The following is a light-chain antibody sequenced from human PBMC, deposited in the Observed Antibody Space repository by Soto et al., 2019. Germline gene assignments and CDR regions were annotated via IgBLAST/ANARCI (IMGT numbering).Light chain of an antibody. Sequence: QMTQSPSTLSASVGDRVTITCRASQSISTWLAWYQQKPGKAPKLLIYSASDLESGVPSRFSGSGFGTEFTLTITSLQPDDFATYYCQQYNSYSTFGPATFGQGTKVDIK. CDR3: QQYNSYSTFGPAT. CDR1: QSISTW. CDR2: SAS. J-gene: IGKJ1*01. V-gene: IGKV1-5*03.